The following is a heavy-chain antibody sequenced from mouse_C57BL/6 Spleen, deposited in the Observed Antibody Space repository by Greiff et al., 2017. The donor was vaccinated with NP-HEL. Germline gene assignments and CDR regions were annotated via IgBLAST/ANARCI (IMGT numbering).Heavy chain of an antibody. J-gene: IGHJ2*01. CDR1: GYTFTDYY. CDR2: INPYNGGT. CDR3: ARGDSNYLDY. V-gene: IGHV1-19*01. Sequence: EVQLQQSGPVLVKPGASVKMSCKASGYTFTDYYMNWVKQSHGKSLEWIGVINPYNGGTSYNQKFKGKATLTVDKSSSTAYMELNSLTSEDSAVYYCARGDSNYLDYWGQGTTLTVSS. D-gene: IGHD2-5*01.